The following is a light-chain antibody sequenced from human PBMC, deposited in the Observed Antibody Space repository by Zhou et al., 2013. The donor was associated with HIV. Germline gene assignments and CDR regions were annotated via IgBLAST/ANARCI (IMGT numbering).Light chain of an antibody. CDR3: QQRSNWLT. V-gene: IGKV3-11*01. CDR1: QSVSTS. Sequence: EIVLTQSPATLSLSPGERATLSCRASQSVSTSLAWFQHKPGQAPRLLIYDASSRATGIPTRFSGSGSGTDFTLTISSLEPEDFAVYYCQQRSNWLTFGGGTKVEIK. J-gene: IGKJ4*01. CDR2: DAS.